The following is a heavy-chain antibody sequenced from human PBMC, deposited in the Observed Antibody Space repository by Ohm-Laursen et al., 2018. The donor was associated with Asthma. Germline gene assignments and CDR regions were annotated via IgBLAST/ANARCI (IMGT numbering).Heavy chain of an antibody. CDR3: ARIGYSSSWYDYYYGMDV. D-gene: IGHD6-13*01. CDR2: ITPSDGST. Sequence: VKVSCKASGYTFTSHFIHWVRQAPGQGLEWMGFITPSDGSTTYAQRLQGRVTMTRDTSTSTVYMDLSSLRSDDTAVYYCARIGYSSSWYDYYYGMDVWGQGTTVTVSS. J-gene: IGHJ6*02. V-gene: IGHV1-46*04. CDR1: GYTFTSHF.